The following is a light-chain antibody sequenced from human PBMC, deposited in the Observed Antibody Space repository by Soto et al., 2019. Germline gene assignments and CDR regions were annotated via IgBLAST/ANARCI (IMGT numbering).Light chain of an antibody. CDR1: SSLLHNHGHNY. J-gene: IGKJ1*01. CDR3: MQALQTPRT. Sequence: IGMTQSPLSVPVTXGEPASIGCRPRSSLLHNHGHNYLVWYLQKPGXAPHLXXYLGSNRAYGGPDRFSGSGSATDFTRKISRGEDEDVGVYYGMQALQTPRTFGQGTKVDIK. CDR2: LGS. V-gene: IGKV2-28*01.